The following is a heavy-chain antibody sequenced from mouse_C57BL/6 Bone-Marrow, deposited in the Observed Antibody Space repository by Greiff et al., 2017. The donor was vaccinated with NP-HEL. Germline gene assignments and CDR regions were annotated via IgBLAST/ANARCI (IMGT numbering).Heavy chain of an antibody. CDR2: IHPNSGST. Sequence: QVQLQQPGAELVKPGASVKLSCKASGYTFTSYWMHWVKQRPGQGLEWIGMIHPNSGSTNYNEKFKSKATLTVDKSSSTAYMQLSSLTSEDAAVYYCARWYGSSYYFVYWGQGTTLTVSS. CDR3: ARWYGSSYYFVY. J-gene: IGHJ2*01. V-gene: IGHV1-64*01. D-gene: IGHD1-1*01. CDR1: GYTFTSYW.